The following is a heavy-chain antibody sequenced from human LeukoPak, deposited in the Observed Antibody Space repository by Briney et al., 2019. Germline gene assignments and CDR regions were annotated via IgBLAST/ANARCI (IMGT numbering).Heavy chain of an antibody. CDR3: AREAHGGVWFDP. CDR2: IYYSGST. J-gene: IGHJ5*02. D-gene: IGHD3-16*01. V-gene: IGHV4-59*01. Sequence: SETLSLTCAVYGGSFSGYYWSWIRQPPGKGLEWIGYIYYSGSTNYNPSLKSRVTISVDTSKNQFSLKLSSVTAADTAVYYCAREAHGGVWFDPWGQGTLVTVSS. CDR1: GGSFSGYY.